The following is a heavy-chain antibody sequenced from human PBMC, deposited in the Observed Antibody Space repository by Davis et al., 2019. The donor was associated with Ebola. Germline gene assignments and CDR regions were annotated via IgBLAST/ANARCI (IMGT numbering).Heavy chain of an antibody. Sequence: MPSETLSLTCAVYGGSFSGYYWSWIRQPPGKGLEWIGDINHSGSTNYNPSLKSRVTISVDTSKNQFSLKVSSVTAADTAVYYCARDVYDYNERGGMDVWGQGTTVIVSS. J-gene: IGHJ6*02. CDR2: INHSGST. V-gene: IGHV4-34*01. D-gene: IGHD5/OR15-5a*01. CDR1: GGSFSGYY. CDR3: ARDVYDYNERGGMDV.